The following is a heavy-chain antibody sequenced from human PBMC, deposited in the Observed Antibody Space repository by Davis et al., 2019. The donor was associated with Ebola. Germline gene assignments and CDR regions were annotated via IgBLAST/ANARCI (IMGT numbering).Heavy chain of an antibody. J-gene: IGHJ4*02. CDR2: IYNAGNT. Sequence: GESLKISCAASGFTVSSNYMSWVRQAPGKGLEWVSVIYNAGNTYYADSVKGRFTISRDNSKNTLYLHMNSLRAEDTAVYYCANQDYGGNSGVDYWGQGTLVTVSS. V-gene: IGHV3-53*01. CDR3: ANQDYGGNSGVDY. D-gene: IGHD4-23*01. CDR1: GFTVSSNY.